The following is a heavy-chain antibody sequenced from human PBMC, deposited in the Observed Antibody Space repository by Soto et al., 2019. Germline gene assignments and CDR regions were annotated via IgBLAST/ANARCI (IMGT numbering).Heavy chain of an antibody. Sequence: PGGSLRLSCAASGFTFSSYAMTWARQAPGKGLEWVSTISGSGGTTYYAASVRGRFTISRDNPKNTLYLQMNSLRAEDTAVYYCAKDLGGYGAVAGTGDYWGQGTLVTVSS. CDR2: ISGSGGTT. CDR3: AKDLGGYGAVAGTGDY. J-gene: IGHJ4*02. CDR1: GFTFSSYA. V-gene: IGHV3-23*01. D-gene: IGHD6-19*01.